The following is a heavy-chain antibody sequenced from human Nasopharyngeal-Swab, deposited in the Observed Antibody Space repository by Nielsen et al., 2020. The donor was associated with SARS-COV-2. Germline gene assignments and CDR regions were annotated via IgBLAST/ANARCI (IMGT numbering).Heavy chain of an antibody. J-gene: IGHJ6*03. D-gene: IGHD2/OR15-2a*01. CDR2: INPQSDGT. CDR3: ARGSEVTLHSAYHNYMDV. Sequence: ASVKVSCKASGYTFTGYYMHWVRQAPGQGLEWMGWINPQSDGTKYAQNSQCWVTLTTDTSINTAYMELSSLRSDDTAVYFCARGSEVTLHSAYHNYMDVWGKGTTVTVSS. V-gene: IGHV1-2*04. CDR1: GYTFTGYY.